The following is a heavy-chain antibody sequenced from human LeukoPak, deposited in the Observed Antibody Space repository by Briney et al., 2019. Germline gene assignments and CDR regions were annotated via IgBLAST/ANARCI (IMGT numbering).Heavy chain of an antibody. J-gene: IGHJ3*02. V-gene: IGHV1-69*13. D-gene: IGHD3-10*01. Sequence: GASVKVSCKASGGTFSSYAISWVRQAPGQGLEWMGGIIPIFGTANYAQKFQGRVTITADESTSTAYMELSSLRSEDTAVYYCARDLLHHYYGSGSYAFDIWGQGTMVTVSS. CDR1: GGTFSSYA. CDR2: IIPIFGTA. CDR3: ARDLLHHYYGSGSYAFDI.